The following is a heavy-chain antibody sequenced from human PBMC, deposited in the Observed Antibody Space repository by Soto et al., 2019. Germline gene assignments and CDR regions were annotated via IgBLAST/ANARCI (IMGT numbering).Heavy chain of an antibody. Sequence: PSETLSLTCTVSGASISYGGFSWSWIRQSPGKGLEWIGYISHLESTYFHPSFKSRLTMSIDRTRNQFSLKLSSVTAADMAVYYCARGGGYDSFDYWGQGVLVTRLL. V-gene: IGHV4-30-2*06. CDR1: GASISYGGFS. CDR2: ISHLEST. J-gene: IGHJ4*02. D-gene: IGHD5-12*01. CDR3: ARGGGYDSFDY.